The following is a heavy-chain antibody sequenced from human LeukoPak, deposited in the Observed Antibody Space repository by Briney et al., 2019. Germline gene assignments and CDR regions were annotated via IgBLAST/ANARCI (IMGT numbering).Heavy chain of an antibody. Sequence: PSQTLSLTCTVSGGSISSDNYYWSWIRQPAGKGLECIGRIYTSGSTNYNPSLKSRVTISLDTSKNQFSLKLSSVTAADTAVYYCARGGSSGYSHLDYWGQGTLVTVSS. CDR1: GGSISSDNYY. D-gene: IGHD3-22*01. J-gene: IGHJ4*02. CDR2: IYTSGST. V-gene: IGHV4-61*02. CDR3: ARGGSSGYSHLDY.